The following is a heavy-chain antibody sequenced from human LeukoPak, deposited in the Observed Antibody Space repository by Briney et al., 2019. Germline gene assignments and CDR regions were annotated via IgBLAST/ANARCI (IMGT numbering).Heavy chain of an antibody. V-gene: IGHV4-59*01. CDR1: GGSISSYY. CDR3: ARGGFGVPFDY. CDR2: IYYSGST. Sequence: SETLSLTCTVSGGSISSYYWSWIRRPPGKGLEWIGYIYYSGSTKYNPSLKSRVTISADTSKNQFSLKLSSVTAADTAVYYCARGGFGVPFDYWGQGTLVTVSS. J-gene: IGHJ4*02. D-gene: IGHD3-3*01.